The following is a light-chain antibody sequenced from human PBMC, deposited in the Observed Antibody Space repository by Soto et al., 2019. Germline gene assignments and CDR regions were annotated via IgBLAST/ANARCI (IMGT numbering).Light chain of an antibody. CDR1: QSVWLNY. CDR2: GAS. J-gene: IGKJ2*01. Sequence: ENVLTQSPGTLSSSPGERVTLSCRASQSVWLNYVACYQQKPGQAPILLNYGASIRATGIPDRFSGSASGTDFTFTISRLEPEDFAVYFCQQYSGAPYTFGQGTKVEIK. V-gene: IGKV3-20*01. CDR3: QQYSGAPYT.